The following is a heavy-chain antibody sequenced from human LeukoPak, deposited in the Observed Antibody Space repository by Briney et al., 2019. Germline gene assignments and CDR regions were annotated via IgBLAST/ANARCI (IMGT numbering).Heavy chain of an antibody. J-gene: IGHJ4*02. CDR1: GFTFSSYA. CDR2: ISGSGGST. Sequence: GSLRLSCAASGFTFSSYAMSWVRQAPGKGVEGVSAISGSGGSTYYADSVKGRFTISRDNSKNTLYLQMNSLRAEDTAVYYCAKDRVVVPAAIDYWGQGTLVTVSS. D-gene: IGHD2-2*01. CDR3: AKDRVVVPAAIDY. V-gene: IGHV3-23*01.